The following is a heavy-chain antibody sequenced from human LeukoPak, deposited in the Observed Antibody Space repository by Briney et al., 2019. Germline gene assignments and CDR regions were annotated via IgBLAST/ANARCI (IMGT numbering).Heavy chain of an antibody. CDR1: GGTFSSYA. CDR3: ARDRKGDFGVVIKPVGAFDI. CDR2: IIPIFGTA. J-gene: IGHJ3*02. D-gene: IGHD3-3*01. Sequence: ASVKVSCKASGGTFSSYAISWVRQAPGQGLEWMGGIIPIFGTANYAQKFQGRVTITTDESTSTAYMELSSLRSEDTAVYYCARDRKGDFGVVIKPVGAFDIWGQGTMVTVSS. V-gene: IGHV1-69*05.